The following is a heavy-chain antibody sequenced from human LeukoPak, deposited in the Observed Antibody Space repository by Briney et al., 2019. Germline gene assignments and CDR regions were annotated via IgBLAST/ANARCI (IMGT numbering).Heavy chain of an antibody. Sequence: ASVKVSCKASGYTFTGYYMHWLRQAPGQGLEWMGWINPNSGGTNYAQKFQGRVTMTRDTSISTAYMELSRLRSDDTAVYYCARASDYYGSGSYSKDYYYYGMDVWGQGTTVTVSS. V-gene: IGHV1-2*02. CDR1: GYTFTGYY. CDR2: INPNSGGT. CDR3: ARASDYYGSGSYSKDYYYYGMDV. D-gene: IGHD3-10*01. J-gene: IGHJ6*02.